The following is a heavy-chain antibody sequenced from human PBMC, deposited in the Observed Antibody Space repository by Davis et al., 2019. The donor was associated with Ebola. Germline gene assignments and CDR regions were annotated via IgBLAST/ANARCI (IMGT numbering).Heavy chain of an antibody. V-gene: IGHV3-30*03. J-gene: IGHJ6*02. CDR3: ARDNFPEDGMDV. CDR1: GFTFSSYG. CDR2: ISYDGNQK. Sequence: GESLKISCAASGFTFSSYGMHWVRQAPGKGLECVAVISYDGNQKYYADSVKGRFTISRDNSKNTLYLQLSSLTPEDSAVYYCARDNFPEDGMDVWGQGTTVTVSS.